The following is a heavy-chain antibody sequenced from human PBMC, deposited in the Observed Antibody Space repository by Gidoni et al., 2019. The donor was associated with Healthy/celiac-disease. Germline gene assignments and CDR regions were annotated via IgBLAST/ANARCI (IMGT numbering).Heavy chain of an antibody. V-gene: IGHV4-39*01. CDR3: ARLGIAARPSYPFAATWSRFDP. Sequence: QLQLQESGPGLVKPSETLSLTCTVSGGSISSSSYYWGSTRQPPGKGLEWIGSIYDSGSTYYNPSLKSRVTISVDTSKNQFSLKLSSVTAADTAVYYCARLGIAARPSYPFAATWSRFDPWGQGTLVTVSS. J-gene: IGHJ5*02. D-gene: IGHD6-6*01. CDR2: IYDSGST. CDR1: GGSISSSSYY.